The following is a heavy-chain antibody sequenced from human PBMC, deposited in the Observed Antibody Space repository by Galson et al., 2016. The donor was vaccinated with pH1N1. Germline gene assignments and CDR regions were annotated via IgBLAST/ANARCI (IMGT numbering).Heavy chain of an antibody. J-gene: IGHJ4*02. Sequence: QSGAEVKKPGESLKISCKGSGSRFASQWIGWVRQMPGKGLEWMGIIYPDDSDTRYSPSFQGQVTTSVDKPFSTAYLQWSSLKASDTAMYYCATSRSIAGIHFDYWGQGTLVTVSS. V-gene: IGHV5-51*04. CDR1: GSRFASQW. CDR3: ATSRSIAGIHFDY. D-gene: IGHD1-20*01. CDR2: IYPDDSDT.